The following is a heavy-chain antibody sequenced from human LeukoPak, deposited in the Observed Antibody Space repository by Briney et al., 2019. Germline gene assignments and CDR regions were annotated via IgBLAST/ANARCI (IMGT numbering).Heavy chain of an antibody. CDR1: GGSFSGYY. J-gene: IGHJ5*02. CDR3: ARGYGFDP. D-gene: IGHD3-10*01. Sequence: PEALSLTSAVSGGSFSGYYWSWLRQPPGKGLGWIGEINHSESTNCNPPLKSRVTISVDTSNNQFSLKLSSVTAADTAVYYCARGYGFDPWGQGTLVTVSS. V-gene: IGHV4-34*01. CDR2: INHSEST.